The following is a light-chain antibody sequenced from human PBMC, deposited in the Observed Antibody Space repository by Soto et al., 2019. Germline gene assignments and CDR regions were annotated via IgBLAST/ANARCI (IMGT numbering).Light chain of an antibody. CDR1: QIIRNY. CDR3: QQIHSVSSYT. J-gene: IGKJ2*01. Sequence: DIQMTQSPSSLSASVGDRATITCRASQIIRNYLNWYQQRPGKAPNLLVYAASNLRSGVPSRFSGSGSGTDFTLTISNLPPEDFASYYCQQIHSVSSYTFGQGTRVDIK. V-gene: IGKV1-39*01. CDR2: AAS.